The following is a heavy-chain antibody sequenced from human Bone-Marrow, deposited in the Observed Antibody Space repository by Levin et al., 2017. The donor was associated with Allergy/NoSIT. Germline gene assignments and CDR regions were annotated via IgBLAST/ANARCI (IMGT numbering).Heavy chain of an antibody. Sequence: GGSLRLSCAASGFTFLSYTMAWVRQAPGMGLEWVSSISSSSRHIYYADSLKGRFTISRDNAKNSLYLQMSSLRVEDTAVYYCARGLRGMATITGVHSWGQGTLVTVSS. V-gene: IGHV3-21*01. CDR1: GFTFLSYT. CDR3: ARGLRGMATITGVHS. CDR2: ISSSSRHI. J-gene: IGHJ4*02. D-gene: IGHD5-24*01.